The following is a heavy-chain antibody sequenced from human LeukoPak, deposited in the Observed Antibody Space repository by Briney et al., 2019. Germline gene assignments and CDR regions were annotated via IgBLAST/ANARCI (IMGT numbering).Heavy chain of an antibody. Sequence: SETLSLXCTVSGGSISSGDYYWSWIRQPLGKGLEWIGYIYYSGITYYNPSLKSRVTISVDTSKNQFSLKLSSVTAADTAVYYCARDPAVAGTIDAFDIWGQGTMVTVSS. CDR1: GGSISSGDYY. D-gene: IGHD6-19*01. J-gene: IGHJ3*02. V-gene: IGHV4-30-4*08. CDR2: IYYSGIT. CDR3: ARDPAVAGTIDAFDI.